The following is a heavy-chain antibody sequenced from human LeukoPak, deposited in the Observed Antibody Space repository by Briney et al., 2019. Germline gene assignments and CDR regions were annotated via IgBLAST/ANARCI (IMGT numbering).Heavy chain of an antibody. D-gene: IGHD2-15*01. CDR2: ISDDGGST. J-gene: IGHJ4*02. V-gene: IGHV3-23*01. CDR1: GFTFSSYA. CDR3: AKWGCSSVNCYPFAY. Sequence: PGGSLRLSCAASGFTFSSYAMNWVRQTPGKGLEWVSTISDDGGSTYYADSVKGRFTISRDHSKNTLYLEMKSLRAEDTAVYYCAKWGCSSVNCYPFAYWGQGTLVTVSS.